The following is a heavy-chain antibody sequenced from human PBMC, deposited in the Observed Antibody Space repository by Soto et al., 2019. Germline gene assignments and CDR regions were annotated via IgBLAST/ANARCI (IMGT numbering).Heavy chain of an antibody. CDR1: GYTLTELS. Sequence: ASVEVSCKVSGYTLTELSMHWVRQAPGKGLEWMGGFDPEDGETIYAQKFQGRVTMTEDTSTDTAYMELSSLRSEDTAVYYCATDNGTMRTYFFDYWGQGTLVTVSS. D-gene: IGHD3-10*01. CDR3: ATDNGTMRTYFFDY. CDR2: FDPEDGET. V-gene: IGHV1-24*01. J-gene: IGHJ4*02.